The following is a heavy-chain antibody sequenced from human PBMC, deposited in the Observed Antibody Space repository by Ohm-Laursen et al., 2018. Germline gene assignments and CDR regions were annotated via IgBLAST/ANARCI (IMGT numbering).Heavy chain of an antibody. CDR3: ARASRYCSSTSCPARYYYGMDV. Sequence: SQTLSLTCTVSGGSISSYYWSWIRQPPGKGLEWIGYIYYSGSTNYNPSLKSRVTISVDTSKNQFSLKLSSVTAADTAVYYCARASRYCSSTSCPARYYYGMDVWGQGTTVTVSS. J-gene: IGHJ6*02. V-gene: IGHV4-59*01. CDR2: IYYSGST. CDR1: GGSISSYY. D-gene: IGHD2-2*01.